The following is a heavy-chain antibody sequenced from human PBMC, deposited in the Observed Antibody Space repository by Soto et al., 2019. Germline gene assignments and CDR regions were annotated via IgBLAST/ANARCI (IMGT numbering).Heavy chain of an antibody. J-gene: IGHJ4*02. V-gene: IGHV3-33*01. Sequence: QVQLVESGGGVVQPGMSLRLSCVASGFMFDSYGMHWVRQAPGKGLEWVAIILYDGSEKYHADSVKGRFTISRDNSKNTLYLQVNSLRAEDTALYYCAREPGRIAVAGFDYWGQGTLVTVSS. CDR2: ILYDGSEK. CDR3: AREPGRIAVAGFDY. D-gene: IGHD6-19*01. CDR1: GFMFDSYG.